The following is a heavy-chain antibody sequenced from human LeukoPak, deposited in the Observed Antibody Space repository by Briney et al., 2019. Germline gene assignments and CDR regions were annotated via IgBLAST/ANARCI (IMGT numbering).Heavy chain of an antibody. J-gene: IGHJ3*02. CDR2: IYYSGST. D-gene: IGHD6-6*01. CDR3: ARVRQLEGAFDI. CDR1: GGSISSYY. V-gene: IGHV4-59*01. Sequence: SETLSLTCTVSGGSISSYYWSWIRQPPGKGLEWIGYIYYSGSTNYNPSLKSRVTISVDTSKNQFSLKLSSVTAADTAVYYCARVRQLEGAFDIWGRGTMATVSS.